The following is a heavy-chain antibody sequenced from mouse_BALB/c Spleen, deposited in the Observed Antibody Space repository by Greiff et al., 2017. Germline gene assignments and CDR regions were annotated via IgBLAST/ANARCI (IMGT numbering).Heavy chain of an antibody. D-gene: IGHD2-10*02. CDR2: ISSGGGST. V-gene: IGHV5-12-1*01. J-gene: IGHJ3*01. CDR1: GFAFSSYD. CDR3: ARSPYGNYGFAY. Sequence: EVKLVESGGGLVKPGGSLKLSCAASGFAFSSYDMSWVRQTPEKRLEWVAYISSGGGSTYYPDTVKGRFTISRDNAKNTLYLQMSSLKSEDTAMYYCARSPYGNYGFAYWGQGTLVTVSA.